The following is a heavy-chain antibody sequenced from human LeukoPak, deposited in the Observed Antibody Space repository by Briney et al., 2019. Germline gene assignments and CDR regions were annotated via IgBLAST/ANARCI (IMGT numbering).Heavy chain of an antibody. Sequence: PSETLSLTCTVSGYSISSDYYWGWIRQPPGKGLEWIGTIDYSGSTYYNPSLKSRATISIDTSKNQFSLKLSSVTAADTAVYYCAREYTLYRSGWFLDYWGQGTVVTVSS. CDR2: IDYSGST. D-gene: IGHD6-19*01. V-gene: IGHV4-38-2*02. CDR3: AREYTLYRSGWFLDY. J-gene: IGHJ4*02. CDR1: GYSISSDYY.